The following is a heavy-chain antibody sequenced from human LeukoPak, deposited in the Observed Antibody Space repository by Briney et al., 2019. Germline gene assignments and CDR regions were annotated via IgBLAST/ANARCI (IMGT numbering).Heavy chain of an antibody. V-gene: IGHV3-66*01. J-gene: IGHJ4*02. Sequence: GGSLRLSCAASGFTFSSYAMNWVRQAPGKGLEWVSVIYSGGSTYYADSVKGRFTISRDNSKNTLYLQMNSLRAEDTAVYYCARDAPLTGVDYWGQGTLVTVSS. D-gene: IGHD3-9*01. CDR1: GFTFSSYA. CDR3: ARDAPLTGVDY. CDR2: IYSGGST.